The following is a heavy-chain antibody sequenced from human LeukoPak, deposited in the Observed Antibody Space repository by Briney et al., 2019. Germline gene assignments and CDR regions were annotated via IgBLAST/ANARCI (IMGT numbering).Heavy chain of an antibody. J-gene: IGHJ6*03. V-gene: IGHV3-7*01. D-gene: IGHD2/OR15-2a*01. CDR1: GFTFSSYW. CDR2: IKQDGSEK. Sequence: PGGSLRLSCAASGFTFSSYWMSWVRQAPGKGLEWVAIIKQDGSEKYYVDSVKGRFTISRDNAKNSLYLQMNSLRAEDTAVYYCARSPFLGSYYMDVWGKGTTVTGSS. CDR3: ARSPFLGSYYMDV.